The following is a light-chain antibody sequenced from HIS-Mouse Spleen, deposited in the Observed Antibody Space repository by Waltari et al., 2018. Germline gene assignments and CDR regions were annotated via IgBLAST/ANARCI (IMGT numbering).Light chain of an antibody. CDR1: SSDVGCYHY. CDR3: SSYTSSSTYV. CDR2: DVS. V-gene: IGLV2-14*03. J-gene: IGLJ1*01. Sequence: QSALTQPASVSGSPGQSIPISCTGTSSDVGCYHYVSWYQQHPGKAPKLMIYDVSNRPSGVSNRFSGSKSGNTASLTISGLQAEDEADYYCSSYTSSSTYVFGTGTKVTVL.